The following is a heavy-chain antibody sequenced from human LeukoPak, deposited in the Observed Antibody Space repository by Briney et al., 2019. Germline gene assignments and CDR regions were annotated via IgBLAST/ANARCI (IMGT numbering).Heavy chain of an antibody. D-gene: IGHD3-16*01. V-gene: IGHV3-7*01. CDR2: INQDGSET. J-gene: IGHJ5*02. CDR3: ARNLAVNWLDP. Sequence: PGGALRVSCVPSVFIFEGYWMRCVPHAPGEGRGWVAIINQDGSETYSGDSLKGRFTISRDNNKNSLYLQMSSLRVEDTAVYYCARNLAVNWLDPWGRGTPVTVSS. CDR1: VFIFEGYW.